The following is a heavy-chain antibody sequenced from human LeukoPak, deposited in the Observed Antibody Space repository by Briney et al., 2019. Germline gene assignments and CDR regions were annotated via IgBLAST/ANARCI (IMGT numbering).Heavy chain of an antibody. Sequence: KPSETLSLICAVSGSSISSGQYWGWIRQPPGKGLEWIGSIYDSGNINYSPSLKSRETISVDVSKNQSSLNLSAETAEDTAGYHCARQSSRRYDRAFDIWGQGTMVTVSS. V-gene: IGHV4-38-2*01. J-gene: IGHJ3*02. CDR3: ARQSSRRYDRAFDI. D-gene: IGHD2-2*01. CDR2: IYDSGNI. CDR1: GSSISSGQY.